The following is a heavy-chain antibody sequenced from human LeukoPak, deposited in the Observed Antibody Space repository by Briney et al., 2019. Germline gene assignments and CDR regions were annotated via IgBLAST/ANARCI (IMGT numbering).Heavy chain of an antibody. CDR3: AKASGDSDSSGWYGFYFDY. CDR2: ISGSGGST. V-gene: IGHV3-23*01. Sequence: GGSLRLSCAASGFTFSSYAMSWLRQAPGKGLEWVSAISGSGGSTYYADSVKGRFTISRDNSKNTLYLQMNSLRAEDTAVYYCAKASGDSDSSGWYGFYFDYWGQGTLVTVSS. D-gene: IGHD6-19*01. J-gene: IGHJ4*02. CDR1: GFTFSSYA.